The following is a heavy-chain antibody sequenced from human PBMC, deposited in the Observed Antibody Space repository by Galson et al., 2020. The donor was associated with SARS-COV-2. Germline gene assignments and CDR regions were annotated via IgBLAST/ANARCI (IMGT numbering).Heavy chain of an antibody. CDR1: GFTFSTYA. J-gene: IGHJ4*02. CDR3: VKHPIRAYLISEIYPDY. CDR2: ITSNGGMT. V-gene: IGHV3-64D*09. Sequence: GESLKISCSVSGFTFSTYAMHWVRQAPGEGLEYVSAITSNGGMTYYADSVKGRFTISRDNTKNTLYLQMNSLRVEDTAVYYCVKHPIRAYLISEIYPDYWGQGTLVIVSS. D-gene: IGHD2-21*01.